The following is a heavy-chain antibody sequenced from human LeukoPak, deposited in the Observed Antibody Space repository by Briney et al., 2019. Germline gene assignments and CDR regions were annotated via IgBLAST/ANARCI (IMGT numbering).Heavy chain of an antibody. CDR1: GYTLTSYG. CDR3: ARARRSAAAPVGYYFDS. Sequence: GASVKVSCKASGYTLTSYGINWVRQAPGQGLEWLGWINTNTGNPAYAQGFTGRLVFSVDTSVSTTYLQISSLKAEDTAVYYCARARRSAAAPVGYYFDSWGQGTLVTVSS. V-gene: IGHV7-4-1*02. D-gene: IGHD3-3*01. CDR2: INTNTGNP. J-gene: IGHJ4*02.